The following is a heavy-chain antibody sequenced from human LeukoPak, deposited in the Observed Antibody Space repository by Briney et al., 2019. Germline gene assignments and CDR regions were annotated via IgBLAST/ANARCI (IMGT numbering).Heavy chain of an antibody. J-gene: IGHJ4*02. V-gene: IGHV3-23*01. D-gene: IGHD3-10*01. CDR1: GIAFDGYV. CDR3: AILGITMVRGEGLDF. Sequence: GGSLRLSCAASGIAFDGYVMTWVRQAPGKGLEWVSTVSGSGGSTYYADSVKGRFTISRDNSKNTLYLQMNSLRAEDTAVYYCAILGITMVRGEGLDFWGQGTLVTVSS. CDR2: VSGSGGST.